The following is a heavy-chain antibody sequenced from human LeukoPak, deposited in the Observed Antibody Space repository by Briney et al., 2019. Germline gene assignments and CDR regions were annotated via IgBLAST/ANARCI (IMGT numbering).Heavy chain of an antibody. V-gene: IGHV4-59*08. CDR1: GGSISSYY. CDR3: AIGTVDYYYGMDV. J-gene: IGHJ6*02. Sequence: SETLSLTCTVSGGSISSYYWSWIRQPPGKGLGWIGYIYYSGSTNYNPSLKSRVTISVDTSKNQFSLKLSSVTAADTAVYYCAIGTVDYYYGMDVWGQGTTVIVSS. CDR2: IYYSGST. D-gene: IGHD1-26*01.